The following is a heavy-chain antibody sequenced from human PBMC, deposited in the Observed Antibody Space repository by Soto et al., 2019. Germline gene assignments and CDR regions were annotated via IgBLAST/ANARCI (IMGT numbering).Heavy chain of an antibody. V-gene: IGHV5-51*01. Sequence: GESLKISCKGSGYNFPNYWIGWVRQMPGRGLEWMGIIYPGDSETRYSPSFQGQITLSADKSTNTAYLQWYSLKASDTAMYYCARRIIEVVGRVFYFDYWGQGVLVTVS. CDR2: IYPGDSET. D-gene: IGHD6-19*01. CDR1: GYNFPNYW. J-gene: IGHJ4*02. CDR3: ARRIIEVVGRVFYFDY.